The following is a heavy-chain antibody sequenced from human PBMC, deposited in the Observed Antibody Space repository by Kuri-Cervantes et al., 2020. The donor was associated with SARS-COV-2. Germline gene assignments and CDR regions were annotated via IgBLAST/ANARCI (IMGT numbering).Heavy chain of an antibody. CDR3: ARAIAASPSIWIKGGIYYFDY. V-gene: IGHV4-34*01. J-gene: IGHJ4*02. CDR1: GGSFSGYY. Sequence: SQTLSLTCAVYGGSFSGYYWSWIRQPPGKGLEWIGEINHSGSTNYNPSLKSRGTISVDTSKTQISLKLSSVTAADTAVDYCARAIAASPSIWIKGGIYYFDYWGQGTLVTVSS. CDR2: INHSGST. D-gene: IGHD6-6*01.